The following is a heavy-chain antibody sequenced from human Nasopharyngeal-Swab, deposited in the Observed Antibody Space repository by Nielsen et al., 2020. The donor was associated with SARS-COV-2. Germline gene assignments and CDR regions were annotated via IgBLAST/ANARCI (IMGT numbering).Heavy chain of an antibody. D-gene: IGHD6-13*01. CDR3: ARDEPSSWSNTYYYYDGMDV. V-gene: IGHV4-4*07. J-gene: IGHJ6*04. Sequence: WIRQPPGKGLEWIGRIYTSGSTNYNPSLKSRVTMSVDTSKNKFSLKLSSVTAADTAVYYCARDEPSSWSNTYYYYDGMDVWGKGTTVTVSS. CDR2: IYTSGST.